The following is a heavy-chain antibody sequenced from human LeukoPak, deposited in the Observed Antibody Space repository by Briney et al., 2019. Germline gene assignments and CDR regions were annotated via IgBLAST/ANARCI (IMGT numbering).Heavy chain of an antibody. Sequence: SETLSLTCAVSGYSISSSNWWGWIRQPPGKGLEWIGYIYYSGSIYYNPSLKSRVTMSVDTSKNQFSLKLSSVTAVDTAVYYCARTMSSSHTVYGMDVWGQGTTVTVSS. CDR1: GYSISSSNW. J-gene: IGHJ6*02. CDR3: ARTMSSSHTVYGMDV. V-gene: IGHV4-28*05. D-gene: IGHD2-2*02. CDR2: IYYSGSI.